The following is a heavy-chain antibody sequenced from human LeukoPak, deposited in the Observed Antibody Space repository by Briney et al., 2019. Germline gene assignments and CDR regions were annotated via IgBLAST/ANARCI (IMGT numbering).Heavy chain of an antibody. CDR1: GYTFTSFG. CDR3: AREIPVGGTGHFDF. J-gene: IGHJ4*02. CDR2: ISTYNGNT. V-gene: IGHV1-18*01. Sequence: ASVKVSSKASGYTFTSFGLSWVRQAPGQGLEWMGWISTYNGNTHYAQKLQGRVTMTTDTSTSTAYMELRSLRSDDTAVYYCAREIPVGGTGHFDFWGQGTLVTVSS. D-gene: IGHD6-19*01.